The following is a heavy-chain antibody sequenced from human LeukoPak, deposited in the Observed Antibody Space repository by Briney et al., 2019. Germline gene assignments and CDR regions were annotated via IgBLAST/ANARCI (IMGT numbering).Heavy chain of an antibody. D-gene: IGHD3-3*01. CDR1: GFTFSSYW. CDR3: ARGSGNFWSGGSSFDY. J-gene: IGHJ4*02. Sequence: GGSLRLSCAASGFTFSSYWMSWVRQAPGKGLEWVANIKQDGSEKYYVDSVRGRFTISRDNAKNSLYLQMNSLRAEDTAVYYCARGSGNFWSGGSSFDYWGQGTLATVSS. CDR2: IKQDGSEK. V-gene: IGHV3-7*01.